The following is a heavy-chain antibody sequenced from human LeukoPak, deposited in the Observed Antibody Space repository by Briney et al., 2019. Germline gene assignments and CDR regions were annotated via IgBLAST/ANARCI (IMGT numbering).Heavy chain of an antibody. J-gene: IGHJ4*02. CDR2: ISGSGGST. CDR3: AKSGDQYYYDSSGYYNLGFFDY. Sequence: GGSLRLPCAASGFTFSSYAMSWVRQAPGKGLEWVSAISGSGGSTYYADSVKGRFTISRDNSKNTLYLQMNSLRAEDTAVYYCAKSGDQYYYDSSGYYNLGFFDYWGQGTLVTVSS. V-gene: IGHV3-23*01. CDR1: GFTFSSYA. D-gene: IGHD3-22*01.